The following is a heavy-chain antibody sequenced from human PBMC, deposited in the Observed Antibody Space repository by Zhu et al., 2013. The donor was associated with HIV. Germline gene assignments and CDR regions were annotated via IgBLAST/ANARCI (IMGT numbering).Heavy chain of an antibody. J-gene: IGHJ4*02. V-gene: IGHV1-3*01. D-gene: IGHD3-10*01. Sequence: QVQLVQSGTEVKKPGASVKVSCKASGYTFSNYIMHWVRQAPGQRLEWMGWINAGNGNTKYSQKFQGRVTITRDTSASTAYMELSSLRSEDTAVYYCARGVLRFGDQPELDYWGQGTLVTVSS. CDR3: ARGVLRFGDQPELDY. CDR1: GYTFSNYI. CDR2: INAGNGNT.